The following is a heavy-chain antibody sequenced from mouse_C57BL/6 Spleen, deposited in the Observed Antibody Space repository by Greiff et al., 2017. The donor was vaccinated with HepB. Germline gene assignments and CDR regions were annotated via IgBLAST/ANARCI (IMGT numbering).Heavy chain of an antibody. CDR2: INPSSGYT. D-gene: IGHD1-1*01. CDR3: ARGLLPFYYAMDY. Sequence: VQLQQSGAELARPGASVKMSCKASGYTFTSYTMHWVKQRPGQGLEWIGYINPSSGYTKYNQKFKDKATLTADKSSSTAYMQMSSLTSEDSAVYYCARGLLPFYYAMDYWGQGTSVTVSS. J-gene: IGHJ4*01. CDR1: GYTFTSYT. V-gene: IGHV1-4*01.